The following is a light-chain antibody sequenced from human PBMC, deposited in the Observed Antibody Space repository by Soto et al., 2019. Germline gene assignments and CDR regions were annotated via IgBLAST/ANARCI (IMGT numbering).Light chain of an antibody. CDR3: QAWDSSTRV. J-gene: IGLJ1*01. V-gene: IGLV3-1*01. Sequence: SYELTQPPSVSGSPGQTASITCSGDKLGDKYASWYQQKPGQSPVLVIYQDSKRPSGIPERFSGYNSGNTATLTISGTQARDEADYYCQAWDSSTRVFGTGTKLTV. CDR2: QDS. CDR1: KLGDKY.